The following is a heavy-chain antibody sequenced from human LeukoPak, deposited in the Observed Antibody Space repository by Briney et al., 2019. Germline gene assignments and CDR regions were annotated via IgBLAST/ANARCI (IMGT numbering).Heavy chain of an antibody. V-gene: IGHV4-39*07. CDR3: ARIEYYYGSGSYSIVYNWFDP. Sequence: PSETLSLTCTVSGDSISSSSHYWGWIRQPPGKGLEWIGSIYYSGSTYYNPPLRSRVTISIDMSKNHFSLNLSSVTAADTAVYYCARIEYYYGSGSYSIVYNWFDPWGQGTLVTVSS. D-gene: IGHD3-10*01. CDR1: GDSISSSSHY. J-gene: IGHJ5*02. CDR2: IYYSGST.